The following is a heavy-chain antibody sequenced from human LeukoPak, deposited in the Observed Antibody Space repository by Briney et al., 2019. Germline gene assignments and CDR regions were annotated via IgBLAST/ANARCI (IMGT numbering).Heavy chain of an antibody. CDR1: GFTFSSYA. V-gene: IGHV3-23*01. Sequence: LPGGSLGLSCAASGFTFSSYAMSWVRQAPVKGLEWVSAISGSGGSTYYADSVKGRFTISRDNSKNTLYLQMNSLRAEDTAVYYCAKDVRSDYYDSSGYYYDFQHWGQGTLVTVSS. J-gene: IGHJ1*01. CDR2: ISGSGGST. CDR3: AKDVRSDYYDSSGYYYDFQH. D-gene: IGHD3-22*01.